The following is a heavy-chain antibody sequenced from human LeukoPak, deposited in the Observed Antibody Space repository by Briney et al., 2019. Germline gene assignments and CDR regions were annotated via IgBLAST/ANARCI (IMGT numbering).Heavy chain of an antibody. V-gene: IGHV3-30*02. J-gene: IGHJ4*02. D-gene: IGHD3-10*01. CDR3: AKDRAFGQFLWGNDY. CDR2: IRNDGSDK. Sequence: GGSLRLPCAASGFIFSTYGMHWVRQAPGKGLEWVAFIRNDGSDKYYAVSVKGRFTISRDNSKNTLYLQMNSLRAEDTALYYCAKDRAFGQFLWGNDYWGQGTLVTVSS. CDR1: GFIFSTYG.